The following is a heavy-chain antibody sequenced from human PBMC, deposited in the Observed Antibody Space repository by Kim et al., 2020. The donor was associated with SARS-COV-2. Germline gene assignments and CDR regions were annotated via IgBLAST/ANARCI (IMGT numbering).Heavy chain of an antibody. CDR3: ARTDIPLWFGVSAFDY. CDR1: GYTFTSYA. V-gene: IGHV1-3*01. Sequence: ASVKVSCKASGYTFTSYAMHWVRQAPGQRLEWMGWINAGNGNTKYSQKFQGRVTITRDTSASTAYMELSSLRSEDTAVYYCARTDIPLWFGVSAFDYWGQGTLVTVSS. CDR2: INAGNGNT. J-gene: IGHJ4*02. D-gene: IGHD3-10*01.